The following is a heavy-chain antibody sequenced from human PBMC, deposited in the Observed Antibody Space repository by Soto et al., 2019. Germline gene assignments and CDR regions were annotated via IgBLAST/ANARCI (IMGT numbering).Heavy chain of an antibody. CDR3: ASPHQGNYEFVSGYYALDY. V-gene: IGHV4-39*01. CDR1: GGSISSSGSY. CDR2: FFYIGGTYST. Sequence: SETLSLTCTVSGGSISSSGSYWGWVRQPPGKGLEWFVSFFYIGGTYSTYYNPSLKSRVTISVDTPKKQFSLNLRSVTAADTAVYYCASPHQGNYEFVSGYYALDYWSQGTLVTVSS. D-gene: IGHD3-3*01. J-gene: IGHJ4*02.